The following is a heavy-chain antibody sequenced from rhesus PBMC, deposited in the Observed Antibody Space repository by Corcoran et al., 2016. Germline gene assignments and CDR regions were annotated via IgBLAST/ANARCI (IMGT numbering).Heavy chain of an antibody. CDR2: ISGSGVGT. J-gene: IGHJ5-1*01. CDR1: GGSISSNY. CDR3: AGLFLYRFDV. V-gene: IGHV4-173*01. Sequence: QLQLQESGPGLVKPSETLSLPCAVSGGSISSNYWSWSRQPPGKGLEWIGRISGSGVGTDYNPSLKSRVTISTDASKNQLSLKLSSVTAADTAVYYCAGLFLYRFDVWGPGVLVTVSS.